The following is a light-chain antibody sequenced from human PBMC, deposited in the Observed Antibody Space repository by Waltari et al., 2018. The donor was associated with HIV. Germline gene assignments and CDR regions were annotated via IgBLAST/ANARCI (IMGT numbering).Light chain of an antibody. J-gene: IGLJ2*01. CDR1: SGPVTIDHY. CDR2: DTD. CDR3: FLSYNGVWV. Sequence: QDVVTKEPSLTVSPGGTVALTCGSTSGPVTIDHYPYWLQPKPGQGPRILIFDTDSKSPLKPSRFAACLRWGRAALTLSDVQPEDEADYFCFLSYNGVWVFGGGTKLSVL. V-gene: IGLV7-46*01.